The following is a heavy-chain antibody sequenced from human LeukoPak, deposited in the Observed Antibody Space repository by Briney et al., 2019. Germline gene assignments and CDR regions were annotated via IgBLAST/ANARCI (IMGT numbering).Heavy chain of an antibody. CDR2: IYHSGST. J-gene: IGHJ4*02. CDR1: GGSITSGNW. V-gene: IGHV4-4*02. CDR3: ARHPIVVVTTFFDY. D-gene: IGHD2-21*02. Sequence: TETLSLTCAVSGGSITSGNWWSWVRQPPGKGLEWIGEIYHSGSTNYNPSLKSRVTISVDTSKNQFSLKLSSVTAADTAVYYCARHPIVVVTTFFDYWGQGTLVTVSS.